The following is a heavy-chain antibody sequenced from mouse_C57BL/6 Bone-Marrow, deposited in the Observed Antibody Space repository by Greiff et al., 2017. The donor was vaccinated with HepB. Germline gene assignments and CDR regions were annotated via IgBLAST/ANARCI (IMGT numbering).Heavy chain of an antibody. Sequence: ESGPGLVKPSQSLSLTCSVTGYSITSGYYWNWIRQFPGNKLEWMGYISYDGSNNYNPSLKNRISITRDTSKNQFFLKLNSVTTEDTATYYCARDGGDFFDYWGQGTTLTVSS. CDR1: GYSITSGYY. CDR3: ARDGGDFFDY. V-gene: IGHV3-6*01. CDR2: ISYDGSN. J-gene: IGHJ2*01.